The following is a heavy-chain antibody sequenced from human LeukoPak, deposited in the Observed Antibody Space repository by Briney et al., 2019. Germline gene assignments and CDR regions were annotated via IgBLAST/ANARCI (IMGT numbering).Heavy chain of an antibody. CDR1: GGSFSGYY. Sequence: PSETLSLTCAVYGGSFSGYYWSWIRQPPGKGLEWIGYIYYSGSTNYNPSLKSRVTISVDTSKNQFSLKLSSVTAADTAVYYCAREDADRDAFDIWGQGTMVTVSS. CDR3: AREDADRDAFDI. V-gene: IGHV4-59*01. CDR2: IYYSGST. J-gene: IGHJ3*02.